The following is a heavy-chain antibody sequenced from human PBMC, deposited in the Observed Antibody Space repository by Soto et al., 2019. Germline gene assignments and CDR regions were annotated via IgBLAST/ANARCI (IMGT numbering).Heavy chain of an antibody. V-gene: IGHV1-24*01. D-gene: IGHD3-3*01. J-gene: IGHJ6*03. Sequence: ASVKVSCKVSGYTLTELSMHWVRQAPGKGLEWMGGFDPEDGETIYAQKFQGRVTMTEDTSTDTAYMELSSLRSEDTAVYYCATTYDFWSGYHPYYYMDVWGKGTTVTVSS. CDR2: FDPEDGET. CDR3: ATTYDFWSGYHPYYYMDV. CDR1: GYTLTELS.